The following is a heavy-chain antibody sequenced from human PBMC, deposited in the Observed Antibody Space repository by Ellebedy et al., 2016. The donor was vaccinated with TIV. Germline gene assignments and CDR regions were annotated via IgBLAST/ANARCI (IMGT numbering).Heavy chain of an antibody. J-gene: IGHJ5*02. V-gene: IGHV3-72*01. CDR2: TRNRANSYTT. CDR3: ARGEGSSGYFDP. Sequence: GESLKISCAASGFTFSDHYMGCVRHAPRIGLEWVGRTRNRANSYTTEYAASVKGRFTISRDDSKNSLYLQMNSLKTEDTAVYYCARGEGSSGYFDPWGQGTLVTVSS. CDR1: GFTFSDHY. D-gene: IGHD3-22*01.